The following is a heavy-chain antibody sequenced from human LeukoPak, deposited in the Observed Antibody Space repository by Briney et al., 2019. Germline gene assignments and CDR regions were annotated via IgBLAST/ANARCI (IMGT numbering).Heavy chain of an antibody. V-gene: IGHV1-2*02. CDR2: INPNSGGT. D-gene: IGHD1-1*01. CDR1: GYTFTDSY. Sequence: ASVKVSCKASGYTFTDSYMHWVRQAPGQGLEWMGWINPNSGGTNYAQNFQGRVTMTRDTSISTAYMELSSLRSDDTAVYYCARASYNDYWGQGTLVTVSS. CDR3: ARASYNDY. J-gene: IGHJ4*02.